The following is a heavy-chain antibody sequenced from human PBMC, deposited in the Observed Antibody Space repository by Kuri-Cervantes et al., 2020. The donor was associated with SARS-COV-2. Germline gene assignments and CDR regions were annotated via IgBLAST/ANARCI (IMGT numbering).Heavy chain of an antibody. V-gene: IGHV3-11*01. Sequence: GGSLRLSCVASGFTFRDYYMSWIRQAPGKGLEWISYISSSDSTTYYADSVKGRFTISRDNAKRTLFLQMNSLRVDDTVVYYCSRDQVSAAGTANYWGQGALVTVSS. D-gene: IGHD6-13*01. CDR1: GFTFRDYY. J-gene: IGHJ4*02. CDR2: ISSSDSTT. CDR3: SRDQVSAAGTANY.